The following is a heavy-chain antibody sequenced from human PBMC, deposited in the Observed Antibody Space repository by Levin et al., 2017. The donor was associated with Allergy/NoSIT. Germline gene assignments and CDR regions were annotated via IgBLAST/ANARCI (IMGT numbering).Heavy chain of an antibody. CDR2: IYWDDEK. CDR1: GFSLSATKMG. CDR3: ASRRGEYYGRSGYPLFDP. V-gene: IGHV2-5*02. J-gene: IGHJ5*02. Sequence: SGPTLVKPTQTLTLTCTFSGFSLSATKMGVGWFRQSPGKALEWLALIYWDDEKRYSPTLNNRLTITKDTSRNQVVLKMTNMDPVDTATYYCASRRGEYYGRSGYPLFDPWGPGILVTVSS. D-gene: IGHD3-22*01.